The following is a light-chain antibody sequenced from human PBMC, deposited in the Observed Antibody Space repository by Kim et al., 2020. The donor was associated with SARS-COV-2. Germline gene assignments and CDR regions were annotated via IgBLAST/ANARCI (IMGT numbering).Light chain of an antibody. Sequence: QAVVTQPPSASGSPGQSVTISCTGTSSDVGAYDYVSWYQQHSGKAPKLLIYEVTKRPSGVPDRFSGSKSGNTASLTVFGLQTEDEADYYCSSYADNNNFVVLGGGTQLTVL. V-gene: IGLV2-8*01. CDR3: SSYADNNNFVV. CDR1: SSDVGAYDY. CDR2: EVT. J-gene: IGLJ2*01.